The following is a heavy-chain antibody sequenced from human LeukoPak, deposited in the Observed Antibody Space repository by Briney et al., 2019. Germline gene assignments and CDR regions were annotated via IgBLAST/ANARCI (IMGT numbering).Heavy chain of an antibody. J-gene: IGHJ4*02. Sequence: GGSLRLSCTASGFIFSSYGMHWVHQAPGKGLEWVANIKHDESEKNYLDSVKGRFTTSRDNAQNSLYLQMNGLRVGDTAVYYCTRRLDDWGQGTLVTVSS. V-gene: IGHV3-7*01. D-gene: IGHD3-16*01. CDR1: GFIFSSYG. CDR2: IKHDESEK. CDR3: TRRLDD.